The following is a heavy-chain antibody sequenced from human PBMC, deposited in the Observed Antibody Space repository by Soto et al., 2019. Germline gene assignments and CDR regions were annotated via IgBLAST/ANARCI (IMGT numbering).Heavy chain of an antibody. V-gene: IGHV5-51*01. CDR1: GYSFTSYW. D-gene: IGHD5-18*01. CDR2: IYPGDSDT. J-gene: IGHJ6*02. Sequence: GESLKISCKGSGYSFTSYWIGWVRQMPGKGLEWMGIIYPGDSDTRYSPSFQGQVTISADKSISTAYLQWSSLKASDTAMYYCARHVGKLWLLGASYYYVWTSGAKGPRSPSP. CDR3: ARHVGKLWLLGASYYYVWTS.